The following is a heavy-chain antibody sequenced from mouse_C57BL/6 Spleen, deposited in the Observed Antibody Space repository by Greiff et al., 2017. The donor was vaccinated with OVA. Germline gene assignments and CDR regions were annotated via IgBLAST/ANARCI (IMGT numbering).Heavy chain of an antibody. Sequence: DVKLQESGAELVRPGSSVKMSCKTSGYTFTSYGINWVKPRPGQGLEWIGYIYIGNGYTEYNEKFKGTATLTSDTSSSTAYMQLSSLTSEDSAIYCCARAGSYYSNLYYAMDYWGQGTSVTVSS. D-gene: IGHD2-5*01. J-gene: IGHJ4*01. V-gene: IGHV1-58*01. CDR1: GYTFTSYG. CDR3: ARAGSYYSNLYYAMDY. CDR2: IYIGNGYT.